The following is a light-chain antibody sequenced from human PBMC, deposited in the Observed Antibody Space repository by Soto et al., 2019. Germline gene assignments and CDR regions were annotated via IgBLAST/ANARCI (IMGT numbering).Light chain of an antibody. CDR3: QQYSGSPPRT. J-gene: IGKJ1*01. V-gene: IGKV3-20*01. Sequence: EVVLTQSPGTLSLSPGERATLYCRTSQTIVSTYLAWYQQKAGQAPRLLMYGTSSRATGIPDRFSGSGSGTDFTLTLSSVEPEDFAIYYCQQYSGSPPRTFGQGTKVEIK. CDR2: GTS. CDR1: QTIVSTY.